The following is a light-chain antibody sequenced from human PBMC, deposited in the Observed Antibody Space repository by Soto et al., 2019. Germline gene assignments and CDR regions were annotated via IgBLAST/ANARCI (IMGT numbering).Light chain of an antibody. J-gene: IGLJ1*01. CDR3: YSCAATLYV. Sequence: QSALTQPRSVSGSPGQSVTISCTGTASDVGGYNYVSWYQQHPGKAPKLLIYDVYKRPSGVPDRFSGSKSGNTASLTIPGGRDEDDADYHSYSCAATLYVFGTGTKLTVL. CDR1: ASDVGGYNY. CDR2: DVY. V-gene: IGLV2-11*01.